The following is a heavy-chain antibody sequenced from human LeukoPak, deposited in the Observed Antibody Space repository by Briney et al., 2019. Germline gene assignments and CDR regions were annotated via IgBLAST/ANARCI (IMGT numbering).Heavy chain of an antibody. D-gene: IGHD2-2*01. CDR1: GYTFTGYY. Sequence: ASVKVSCXASGYTFTGYYMHWVRLAPGQGLEWMGWINPNSGGTNYAQKFQGRVTMTRDTSISTAYMELSRLRSDDTAVYYCAGQYCSSTSCQSLFDYWGQGTLVTVSS. CDR2: INPNSGGT. J-gene: IGHJ4*02. V-gene: IGHV1-2*02. CDR3: AGQYCSSTSCQSLFDY.